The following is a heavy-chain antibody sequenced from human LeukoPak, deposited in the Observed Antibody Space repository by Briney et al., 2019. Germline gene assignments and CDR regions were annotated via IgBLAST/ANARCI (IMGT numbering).Heavy chain of an antibody. Sequence: GGSLRLSCAASGFTFSSYAMSWVRQAPGKGLEWVSAISGSAGSTYYADSVKGRFTISRDNSKNTLYLQMNSLRAEDTAVYYCAKARAGYSSSPYWGQGTLVTVSS. D-gene: IGHD6-13*01. CDR1: GFTFSSYA. J-gene: IGHJ4*02. CDR2: ISGSAGST. V-gene: IGHV3-23*01. CDR3: AKARAGYSSSPY.